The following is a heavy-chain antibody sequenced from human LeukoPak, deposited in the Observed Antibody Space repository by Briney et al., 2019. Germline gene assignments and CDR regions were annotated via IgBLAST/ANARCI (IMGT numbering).Heavy chain of an antibody. CDR3: TKEDRQLVCAH. CDR2: ITGSAKST. D-gene: IGHD5-18*01. V-gene: IGHV3-23*01. J-gene: IGHJ4*02. Sequence: GGSLRLTCEASGFTFASHAMGWVRQAPGKGLEWVSSITGSAKSTYYADSVKGRATISRDNSRNTVDLQLTSLRVEDTATYYCTKEDRQLVCAHWGQGTLVTVSS. CDR1: GFTFASHA.